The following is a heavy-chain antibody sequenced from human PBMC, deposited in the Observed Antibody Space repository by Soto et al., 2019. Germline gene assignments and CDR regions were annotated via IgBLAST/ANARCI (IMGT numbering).Heavy chain of an antibody. CDR2: IIPIFGNT. D-gene: IGHD3-22*01. J-gene: IGHJ4*02. Sequence: SVKVSCKASGGTFSSCAISWVRQAPGQGLEWMGGIIPIFGNTKYAQKFQDRVTFTGDTSLNTAYMELSSLRSDDTAMFYCASGRYDASGYFDYWGQGTLVTVSS. CDR3: ASGRYDASGYFDY. CDR1: GGTFSSCA. V-gene: IGHV1-69*06.